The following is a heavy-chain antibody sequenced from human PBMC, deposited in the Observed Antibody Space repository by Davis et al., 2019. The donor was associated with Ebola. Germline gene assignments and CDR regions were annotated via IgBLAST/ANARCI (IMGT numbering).Heavy chain of an antibody. CDR1: GYTFTSYD. J-gene: IGHJ4*02. D-gene: IGHD3-10*01. Sequence: SVKVSCKASGYTFTSYDINWVRQAPGQGLEWMGGIIPIFGTANYAQKFQGRVTITADESTSTAYMELSSLRSEDTAVYYCAREAYRSTMVRGVVDYWGQGTLVTVSS. V-gene: IGHV1-69*13. CDR3: AREAYRSTMVRGVVDY. CDR2: IIPIFGTA.